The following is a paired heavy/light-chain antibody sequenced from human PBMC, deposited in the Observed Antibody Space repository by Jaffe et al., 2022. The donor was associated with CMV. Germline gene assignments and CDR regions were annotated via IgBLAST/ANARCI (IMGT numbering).Light chain of an antibody. J-gene: IGLJ2*01. CDR3: TSWDDSLNGFVI. CDR1: ASNIGNNP. Sequence: QSVLTQPPSASGTPGQRVTISCSGSASNIGNNPVNWYQQLPGTAPKLLIYSHNQRPSGVPDRFSASKSGTSASLAIRGLQSEDEGDYYCTSWDDSLNGFVIFGGGTKLTVL. V-gene: IGLV1-44*01. CDR2: SHN.
Heavy chain of an antibody. V-gene: IGHV4-59*01. D-gene: IGHD3-10*01. CDR1: DGSIINYY. J-gene: IGHJ4*02. CDR2: IFYSGNT. CDR3: ARGSLFWFGAAQEYFFEY. Sequence: QVQLQESGPGLMRPSETLSLTCTVSDGSIINYYWTWIRQSPGKGLEWIGHIFYSGNTKINPSLRSRVTISVDTSKNQFSLNLSSVTAADTAVYYCARGSLFWFGAAQEYFFEYWGQGTLVTVPS.